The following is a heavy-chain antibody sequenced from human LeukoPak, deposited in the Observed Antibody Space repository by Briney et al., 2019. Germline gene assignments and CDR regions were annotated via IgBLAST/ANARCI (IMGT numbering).Heavy chain of an antibody. CDR2: IYYSGST. D-gene: IGHD3-3*01. J-gene: IGHJ4*02. Sequence: PSETLYLTCTVSGGSISSSSYYWGWIRQPPGKGLEWIGSIYYSGSTYYNPSLKSRVTISVDTSKNQFSLKLSSVTAADTAVYYCATLNFWSGYYDYWGQGTLVTVSS. CDR1: GGSISSSSYY. CDR3: ATLNFWSGYYDY. V-gene: IGHV4-39*07.